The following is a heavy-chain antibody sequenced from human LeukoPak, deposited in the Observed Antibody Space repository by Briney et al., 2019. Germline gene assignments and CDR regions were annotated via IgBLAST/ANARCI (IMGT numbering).Heavy chain of an antibody. D-gene: IGHD6-13*01. Sequence: GGSLRLSCAASGFTVSSNYMSWVRQAPGKGLEWVSSISSSSSYIYYADSVKGRFTISRDNAKNSLYLQMNSLRAEDTAVYYCARDKAPGYSSSWYFLGYFDLWGRGTLVTVSS. CDR1: GFTVSSNY. CDR3: ARDKAPGYSSSWYFLGYFDL. V-gene: IGHV3-21*01. CDR2: ISSSSSYI. J-gene: IGHJ2*01.